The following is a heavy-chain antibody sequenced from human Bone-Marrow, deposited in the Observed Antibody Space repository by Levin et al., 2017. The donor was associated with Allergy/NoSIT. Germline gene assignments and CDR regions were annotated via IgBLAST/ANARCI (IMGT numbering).Heavy chain of an antibody. CDR2: ITGSGGST. V-gene: IGHV3-23*01. Sequence: LSLTCAASGFSFSNYAMGWVRQAPGKGLEWVSVITGSGGSTYYPRSVKGRFTISRDNSKNTVSLQLNSLRGDDTAVYYCAKDRVYYYGSGTYYTFASWGQGTLVSVSS. J-gene: IGHJ4*02. CDR1: GFSFSNYA. D-gene: IGHD3-10*01. CDR3: AKDRVYYYGSGTYYTFAS.